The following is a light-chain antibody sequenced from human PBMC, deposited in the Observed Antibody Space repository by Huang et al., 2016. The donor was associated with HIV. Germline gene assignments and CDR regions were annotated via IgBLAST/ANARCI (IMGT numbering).Light chain of an antibody. V-gene: IGKV2-28*01. CDR3: MQALQTPGT. CDR2: LGS. CDR1: QSLLHSNGYNY. Sequence: DIVMTQSPLSLPVTPGEPASISCRSSQSLLHSNGYNYLDWYLQKPGQSPQLLIYLGSNRASGVPDRFSGRGSGTDFTLKISRVEAEDVGVYYCMQALQTPGTFGGGTKVEIK. J-gene: IGKJ4*01.